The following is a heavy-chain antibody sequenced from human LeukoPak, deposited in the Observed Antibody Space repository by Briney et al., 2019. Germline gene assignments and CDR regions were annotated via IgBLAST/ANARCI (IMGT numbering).Heavy chain of an antibody. V-gene: IGHV3-23*01. CDR3: AKDLTYYYDSSGLKFDY. Sequence: GGSLRLSCAASGFTFSNYAMNWVRQAPGKGLEWVSSISDSGVNTYYADSVKGRFTISRDNSKNTLYLQMNSLRAEDTAVYYCAKDLTYYYDSSGLKFDYWGQGTLVTVSS. CDR1: GFTFSNYA. D-gene: IGHD3-22*01. J-gene: IGHJ4*02. CDR2: ISDSGVNT.